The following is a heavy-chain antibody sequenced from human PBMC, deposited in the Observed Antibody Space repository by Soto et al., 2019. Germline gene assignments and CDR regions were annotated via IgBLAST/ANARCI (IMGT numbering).Heavy chain of an antibody. V-gene: IGHV3-48*03. CDR1: GFTFSSFE. J-gene: IGHJ4*02. D-gene: IGHD1-20*01. Sequence: PGGSLRLSCVGSGFTFSSFEMNWVRQTPGKGLEWLSYIGRSGETIYYADSVKGRFTISRDNSKNTLYLQMNSLRAEDTAVYYCAKAKEYNLFDYWGQGTLVTVSS. CDR3: AKAKEYNLFDY. CDR2: IGRSGETI.